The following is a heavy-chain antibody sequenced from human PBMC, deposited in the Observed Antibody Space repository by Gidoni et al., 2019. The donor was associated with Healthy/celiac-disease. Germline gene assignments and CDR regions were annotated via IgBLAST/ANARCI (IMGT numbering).Heavy chain of an antibody. J-gene: IGHJ4*02. CDR1: GFTFSSYA. Sequence: QVQLVESGGGVVQPGRSRRLSCAASGFTFSSYAMHWVRQAPGKGLEWVAVISYDGSNNYYADSVKGRFTISRDNSKNTLYLQMNSLRAEDTAVYYCARDPYSSSWYDYWGQGTLVTVSS. D-gene: IGHD6-13*01. CDR3: ARDPYSSSWYDY. V-gene: IGHV3-30*04. CDR2: ISYDGSNN.